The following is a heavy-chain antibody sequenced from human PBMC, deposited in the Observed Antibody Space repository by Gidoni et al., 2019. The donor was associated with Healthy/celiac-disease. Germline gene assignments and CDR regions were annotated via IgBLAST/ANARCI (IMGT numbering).Heavy chain of an antibody. V-gene: IGHV3-33*01. D-gene: IGHD3-10*01. CDR1: GFTFSSYG. J-gene: IGHJ3*02. CDR2: ILYDGSNK. Sequence: QVQLVESGGGVVQPGRSLRLSCAAAGFTFSSYGMHWVRQAPGKGLGWVAVILYDGSNKYYADSVNVRFTISRDNSKNTLYLQMNSLRAEDTAVYYCARDGGLGYYGSGIDAFDIWGQGTMVTVSS. CDR3: ARDGGLGYYGSGIDAFDI.